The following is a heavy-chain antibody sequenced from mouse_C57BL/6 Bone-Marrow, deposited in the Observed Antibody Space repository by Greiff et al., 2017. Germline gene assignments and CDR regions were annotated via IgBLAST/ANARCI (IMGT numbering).Heavy chain of an antibody. CDR2: ISSGGSYT. CDR1: GFTFSSYG. V-gene: IGHV5-6*02. Sequence: VKLVESGGDLVKPGGSLKLSCAASGFTFSSYGMSWVRQTPDKRLEWVATISSGGSYTYYPDSVKGRFTISRDNAKNTLYLQMSSLKSEDTAMYYCARGGLRAAWFAYWGQGTLVTVSA. J-gene: IGHJ3*01. CDR3: ARGGLRAAWFAY. D-gene: IGHD1-1*01.